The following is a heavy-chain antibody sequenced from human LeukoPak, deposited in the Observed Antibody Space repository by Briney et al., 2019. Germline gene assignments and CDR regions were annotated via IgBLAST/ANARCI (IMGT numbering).Heavy chain of an antibody. J-gene: IGHJ5*02. Sequence: PTETLSLTCTVSGGSISSYYWSWIRQPPGKGLEWIGYIYYSGSTNYNPSLKSRVTISVDTSKNQFSLKLSSVTAADTAVYYCASLTGGNDWFDPWGQGTLVTVSS. V-gene: IGHV4-59*12. CDR3: ASLTGGNDWFDP. CDR2: IYYSGST. CDR1: GGSISSYY. D-gene: IGHD4-23*01.